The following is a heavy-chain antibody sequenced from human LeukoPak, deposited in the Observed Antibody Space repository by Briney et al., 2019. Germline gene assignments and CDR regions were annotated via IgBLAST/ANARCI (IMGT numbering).Heavy chain of an antibody. CDR2: MNPNSGNT. Sequence: ASVKVSCKASGYTFTSYDINWVRQATGQGLEWMGWMNPNSGNTGYAQKFQGKVTMTRNTSISTAYMELSSLRSEDTAVYYCATSGSYSSDAFDIWGQGTMVTVSS. D-gene: IGHD1-26*01. CDR1: GYTFTSYD. CDR3: ATSGSYSSDAFDI. J-gene: IGHJ3*02. V-gene: IGHV1-8*01.